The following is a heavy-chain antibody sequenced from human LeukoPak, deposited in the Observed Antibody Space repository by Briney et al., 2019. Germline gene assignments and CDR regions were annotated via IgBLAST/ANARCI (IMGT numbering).Heavy chain of an antibody. CDR1: GFTFSAYG. D-gene: IGHD3-9*01. J-gene: IGHJ4*02. V-gene: IGHV3-64D*06. CDR2: ISGNGGST. Sequence: GGSLRLSCSASGFTFSAYGVNWVRQAPGKGLQYVSAISGNGGSTYYADSVKGRFTISRDNSKNTLYLQMSSLRAEDTAVYYCVKGARYDILTGYYRSVASGLYFDCWGQGTLVTVSS. CDR3: VKGARYDILTGYYRSVASGLYFDC.